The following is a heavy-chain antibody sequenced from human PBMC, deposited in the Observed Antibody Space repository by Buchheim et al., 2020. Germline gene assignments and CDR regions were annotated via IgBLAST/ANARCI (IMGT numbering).Heavy chain of an antibody. V-gene: IGHV3-30*04. CDR2: ISYDGSNK. CDR3: ARDITSGGMDV. CDR1: GFTFSSYA. D-gene: IGHD1-20*01. Sequence: QVQLVESGGGVVQPGRSLRLSCAASGFTFSSYAMHWVRQAPGKGLEWVAVISYDGSNKYYADSVTGRFTISRDNSKNTLYLQMNSLRAEDTAVYYCARDITSGGMDVWGQGTT. J-gene: IGHJ6*02.